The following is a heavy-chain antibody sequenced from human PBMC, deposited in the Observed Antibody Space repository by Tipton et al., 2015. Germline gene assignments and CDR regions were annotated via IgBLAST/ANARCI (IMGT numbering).Heavy chain of an antibody. CDR1: GGSVNSANYY. J-gene: IGHJ4*02. D-gene: IGHD5-12*01. CDR3: VRSSGHSGYGAFDY. Sequence: TLSLTCTVSGGSVNSANYYWSWIRQPPGKGLEWIGYISYSGSTHYNPSFKSRVAISVDTSKNQFSLTLNSVTAADTAVYHCVRSSGHSGYGAFDYWGQGVLVIVSS. CDR2: ISYSGST. V-gene: IGHV4-61*01.